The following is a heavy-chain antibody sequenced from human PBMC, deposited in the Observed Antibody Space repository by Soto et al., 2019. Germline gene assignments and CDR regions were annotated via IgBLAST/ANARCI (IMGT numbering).Heavy chain of an antibody. V-gene: IGHV3-33*01. CDR3: AREAGEKGDPRNDAFDI. D-gene: IGHD2-21*02. Sequence: QVQLVESGGGVVQPGRSLRLSCAASGFTFSSYGMHWVRQAPGKGLEWVAVIWYDGSNKYYADSVKGPFTISRDNSKNTLYMQMNSLRAEDTAVYYCAREAGEKGDPRNDAFDIWGQGTMVTVSS. CDR1: GFTFSSYG. J-gene: IGHJ3*02. CDR2: IWYDGSNK.